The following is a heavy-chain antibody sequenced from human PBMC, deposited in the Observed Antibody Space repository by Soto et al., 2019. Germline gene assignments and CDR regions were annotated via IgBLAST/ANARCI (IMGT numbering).Heavy chain of an antibody. D-gene: IGHD3-22*01. Sequence: PGGSLRLSCAASGFTVSSYGMHWVRQAPGKGLEWVAVISYDGSNKYYADSVKGRFTISRDNSKNTLYLQMNSLRAEDTAVYYCAKDGIGTYYYDSSGYQTPGDYWGQGTLVTVSS. CDR1: GFTVSSYG. V-gene: IGHV3-30*18. CDR2: ISYDGSNK. J-gene: IGHJ4*02. CDR3: AKDGIGTYYYDSSGYQTPGDY.